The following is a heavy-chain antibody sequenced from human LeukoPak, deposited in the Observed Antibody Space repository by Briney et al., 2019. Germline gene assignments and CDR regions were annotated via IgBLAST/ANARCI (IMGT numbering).Heavy chain of an antibody. J-gene: IGHJ3*01. CDR1: GFTFSNYG. CDR3: AKDPRLCGGDCFTTIDF. V-gene: IGHV3-23*01. D-gene: IGHD2-21*02. CDR2: ISDSSGGRT. Sequence: GETLRLSCAAYGFTFSNYGLSWVRQAPGQGLEWVSSISDSSGGRTPYADSVKGRFTISRDNSKNTLYLQMNSLRVEDTAIYYCAKDPRLCGGDCFTTIDFWGQGTMVTVSP.